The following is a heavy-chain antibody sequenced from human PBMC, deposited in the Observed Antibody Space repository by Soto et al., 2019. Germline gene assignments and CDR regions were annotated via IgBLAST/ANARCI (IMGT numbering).Heavy chain of an antibody. CDR3: GRHLFSDV. D-gene: IGHD2-21*01. V-gene: IGHV4-59*08. Sequence: QVQLQESGPGLVKPSETLSLTCTVSGDSITNYYWNWIRQPPGKALEWTGYFSNSGTTNYNPSLKSRVTISADKSKNQFFLKLTSVTAADTAVYYCGRHLFSDVWGQGTTVTVSS. CDR1: GDSITNYY. CDR2: FSNSGTT. J-gene: IGHJ6*02.